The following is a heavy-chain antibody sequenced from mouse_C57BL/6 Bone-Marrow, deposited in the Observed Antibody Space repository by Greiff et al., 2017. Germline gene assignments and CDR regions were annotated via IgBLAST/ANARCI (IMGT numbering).Heavy chain of an antibody. CDR2: IYPSDSET. Sequence: QVQLQQPGAELVRPGSSVKLSCKASGYTFTSYWMDWVKQRPGQGLEWIGNIYPSDSETHYNQKFKDKATLTVDKSSSTAYMQLSSLTSEDSAVYHCARNGHFDYWGQGTTLTVSS. D-gene: IGHD1-1*01. V-gene: IGHV1-61*01. CDR1: GYTFTSYW. J-gene: IGHJ2*01. CDR3: ARNGHFDY.